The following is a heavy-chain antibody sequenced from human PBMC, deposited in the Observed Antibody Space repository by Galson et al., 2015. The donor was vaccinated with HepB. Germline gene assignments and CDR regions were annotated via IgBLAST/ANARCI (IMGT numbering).Heavy chain of an antibody. V-gene: IGHV1-2*02. CDR3: ARGCSSSLPHFYYYGMDV. CDR2: INANSGDT. D-gene: IGHD6-6*01. Sequence: SCKAYGYIFTGYYVHWVRQAPGQGLEWLGWINANSGDTSHLQKFQGRVTMTRDTSISTAHLELSRLRSDDTAVYYCARGCSSSLPHFYYYGMDVWGQGTTVTVSS. J-gene: IGHJ6*02. CDR1: GYIFTGYY.